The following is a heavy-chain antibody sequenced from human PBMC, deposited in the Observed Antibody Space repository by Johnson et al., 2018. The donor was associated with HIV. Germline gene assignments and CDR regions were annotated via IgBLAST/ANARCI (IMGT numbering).Heavy chain of an antibody. Sequence: QVQLVDSGGGVVQPGRSLRLSCAASGFTFSSFGIYWVRQAPGKGLEWVTVISCDGGNKSYATSVKGRFPISRDNSKNTLYLQMNSLRAEDTAVYYCARDRPITMDPRGAFDIWGQGTLVTVSS. D-gene: IGHD3-10*01. CDR2: ISCDGGNK. V-gene: IGHV3-30*03. CDR1: GFTFSSFG. CDR3: ARDRPITMDPRGAFDI. J-gene: IGHJ3*02.